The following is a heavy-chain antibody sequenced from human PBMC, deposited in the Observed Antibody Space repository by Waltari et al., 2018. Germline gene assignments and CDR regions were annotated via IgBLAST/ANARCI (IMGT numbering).Heavy chain of an antibody. J-gene: IGHJ5*02. CDR2: INTRSGAT. Sequence: VPLVQSGAAVRKPGASVKISCQSSGYSFSDHYIVWARQAPGQGLEWVGWINTRSGATSFAQKFEGRITLTTDVSITTAYMELTSLTAEDTAVYYCAAGPMNAWIKILGWFDPWGQGTLVTVSS. V-gene: IGHV1-2*02. CDR3: AAGPMNAWIKILGWFDP. CDR1: GYSFSDHY. D-gene: IGHD2-2*03.